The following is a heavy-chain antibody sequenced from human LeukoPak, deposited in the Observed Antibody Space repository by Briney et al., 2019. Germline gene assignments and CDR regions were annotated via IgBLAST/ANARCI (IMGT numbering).Heavy chain of an antibody. CDR2: INPNSGGT. D-gene: IGHD3-3*01. V-gene: IGHV1-2*02. CDR1: GYTFTGYY. Sequence: AXVKVSCKASGYTFTGYYMHWVRQAPGQGLEWMGWINPNSGGTNYAQKFQGRVTMTRDTSISTAYMELSRLRSDDTAVYYCARDRITIFGVVPYYWGQGTLVTVSS. J-gene: IGHJ4*02. CDR3: ARDRITIFGVVPYY.